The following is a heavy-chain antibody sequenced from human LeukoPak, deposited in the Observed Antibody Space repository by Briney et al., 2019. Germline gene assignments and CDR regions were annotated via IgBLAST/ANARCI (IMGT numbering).Heavy chain of an antibody. J-gene: IGHJ3*02. CDR2: ISGSGGST. V-gene: IGHV3-23*01. CDR1: GFTFSSYA. CDR3: AKDVRNYDILTGYGYAFDI. D-gene: IGHD3-9*01. Sequence: LTGGSLRLSCAASGFTFSSYAMSWVRQAPGKGLEWVSAISGSGGSTYYADSVKGRFTISRDNSKNTLYLQMNSLRAEDTPVYYCAKDVRNYDILTGYGYAFDIWGQGTMVTVSS.